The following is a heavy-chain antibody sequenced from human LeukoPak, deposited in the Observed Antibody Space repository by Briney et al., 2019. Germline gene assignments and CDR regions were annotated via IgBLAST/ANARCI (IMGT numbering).Heavy chain of an antibody. D-gene: IGHD6-19*01. J-gene: IGHJ6*03. CDR3: ARYGYSSGPYYYYMDV. Sequence: GRSLRLSCAASGFTFSSYAMHWVRQALGKGLEWVAVISYDGSNKYYADSVKGRFTISRDNSKNTLYLQMNSLRAEDTAVYYCARYGYSSGPYYYYMDVWGKGTTVTVSS. CDR2: ISYDGSNK. CDR1: GFTFSSYA. V-gene: IGHV3-30*04.